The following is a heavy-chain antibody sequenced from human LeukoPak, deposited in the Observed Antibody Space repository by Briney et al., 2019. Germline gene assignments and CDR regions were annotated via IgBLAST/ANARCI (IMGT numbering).Heavy chain of an antibody. V-gene: IGHV4-61*02. CDR1: GYSISSGYY. CDR3: AREISLYPTKKHSDKLDY. D-gene: IGHD3-22*01. Sequence: SETLSLTCTVSGYSISSGYYWGWIRQPAGKGLEWIGRIYTSGSTNYNPSLKSRVTISVDTSKNQFSLKLSSVTAADTAVYYCAREISLYPTKKHSDKLDYWGQGTLVTVSS. J-gene: IGHJ4*02. CDR2: IYTSGST.